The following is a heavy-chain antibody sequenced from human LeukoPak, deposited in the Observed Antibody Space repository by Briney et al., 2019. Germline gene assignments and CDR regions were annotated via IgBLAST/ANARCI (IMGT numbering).Heavy chain of an antibody. J-gene: IGHJ4*02. D-gene: IGHD3-22*01. CDR3: ARGSKDVYYDSSGYYK. CDR2: ISSSSSYI. V-gene: IGHV3-21*01. Sequence: GGSLRLSCAASGFTFSSYSMNWVRQAPGKGLEWVSSISSSSSYIYYADSVKGRFTISRDNAKNSLYLQMNSLRAEDTAVYYCARGSKDVYYDSSGYYKWGQGTLVTVSS. CDR1: GFTFSSYS.